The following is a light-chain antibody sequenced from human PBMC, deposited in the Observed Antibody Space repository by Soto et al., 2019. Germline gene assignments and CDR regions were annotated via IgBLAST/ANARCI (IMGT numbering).Light chain of an antibody. CDR2: DAS. Sequence: EIVLTQSPATLSLSPGERATLSCGASQSVDRYYLAWYQQKPGLAPRLLMFDASSRASDIPDRVSGSGSGTHFTLTISRLEPEDFAVYYSHQYSTSPRPLGQGTKVEIK. V-gene: IGKV3D-20*01. J-gene: IGKJ1*01. CDR3: HQYSTSPRP. CDR1: QSVDRYY.